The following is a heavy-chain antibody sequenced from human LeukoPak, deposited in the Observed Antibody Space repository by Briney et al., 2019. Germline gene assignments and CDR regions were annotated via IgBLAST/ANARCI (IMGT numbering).Heavy chain of an antibody. Sequence: PGGSLRLSCAASGFTFSSYSMNWVRQAPGKGLEWVSYISSSGSTIYYADSVKGRFTISRDNAKNSLYLQMNSLRAEDTAVYYCARVPYSSSWYPTFDYWGQGTLVTVSS. CDR2: ISSSGSTI. CDR1: GFTFSSYS. V-gene: IGHV3-48*04. J-gene: IGHJ4*02. D-gene: IGHD6-13*01. CDR3: ARVPYSSSWYPTFDY.